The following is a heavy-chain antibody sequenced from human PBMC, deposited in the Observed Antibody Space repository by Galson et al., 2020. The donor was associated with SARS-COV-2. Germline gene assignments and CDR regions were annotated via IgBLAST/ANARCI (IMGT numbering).Heavy chain of an antibody. D-gene: IGHD3-10*01. CDR3: ARDFNTMVRGEDRLRRYYYYGMDV. CDR1: GFTVSSNY. Sequence: GESLKISCAASGFTVSSNYMSWVRQAPGKGLEWVSVIYSGGSTYFADSVKGRFTISRDNSKNTLYLQMNSLRAEDTAVYYCARDFNTMVRGEDRLRRYYYYGMDVWGQGTTVTVSS. J-gene: IGHJ6*02. V-gene: IGHV3-66*01. CDR2: IYSGGST.